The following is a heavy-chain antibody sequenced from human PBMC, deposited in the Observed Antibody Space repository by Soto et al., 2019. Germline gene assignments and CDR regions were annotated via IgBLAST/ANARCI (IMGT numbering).Heavy chain of an antibody. V-gene: IGHV3-23*01. CDR2: ISGSGGST. CDR3: AKCLAVAGRRGDAFDI. J-gene: IGHJ3*02. D-gene: IGHD6-19*01. CDR1: GFTFSSYA. Sequence: EVQLLESGGGLVQPGGSLRLSCAAPGFTFSSYAMSWVRQAPGKGLEWVSAISGSGGSTYYADSVKGRFTISRDNSKNXXXLQMNSLRAEDTAVYYCAKCLAVAGRRGDAFDIWGQGTMVTVSS.